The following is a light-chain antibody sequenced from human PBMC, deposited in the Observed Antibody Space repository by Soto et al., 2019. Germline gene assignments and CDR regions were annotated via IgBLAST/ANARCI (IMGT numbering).Light chain of an antibody. V-gene: IGKV3-20*01. CDR3: QQDGSSPRT. CDR1: QSVSRSY. CDR2: GAS. J-gene: IGKJ1*01. Sequence: EIGLAQSPGPPSLSPGERATLSCRARQSVSRSYLAWYQQKPGQAPRLPIYGASSRATGIPGRFSCSGSGTDFTLTISRLEPEDFAVYYCQQDGSSPRTFGQGTKVDIK.